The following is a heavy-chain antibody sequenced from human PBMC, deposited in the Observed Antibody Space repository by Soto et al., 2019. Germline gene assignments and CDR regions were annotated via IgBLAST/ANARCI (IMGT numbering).Heavy chain of an antibody. D-gene: IGHD3-16*01. CDR2: IDPSDSYT. Sequence: PGESLKISCKGSGYSFTSYWISWVRQMPGKGLEWMGRIDPSDSYTNYSPSFQGHVTISKDNPKNTAYLQMNSLRAEDTAVYYCARIGGARSHTRSWPMMDFDYWAQGTLVTVSS. CDR3: ARIGGARSHTRSWPMMDFDY. J-gene: IGHJ4*02. CDR1: GYSFTSYW. V-gene: IGHV5-10-1*01.